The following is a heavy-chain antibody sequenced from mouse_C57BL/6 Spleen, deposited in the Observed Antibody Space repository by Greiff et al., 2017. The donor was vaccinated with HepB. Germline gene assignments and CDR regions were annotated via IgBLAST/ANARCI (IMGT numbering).Heavy chain of an antibody. J-gene: IGHJ2*01. Sequence: VQLQQSGPELVKPGASVKISCKASGYAFSSSWMNWVKQRPGKGLEWIGRIYPGDGDTNYNGKFKGKATLTADKSSSTAYMQLSSLTSEDSAVYFCARLGKHDYWGQGTTLTVSS. D-gene: IGHD4-1*01. V-gene: IGHV1-82*01. CDR3: ARLGKHDY. CDR2: IYPGDGDT. CDR1: GYAFSSSW.